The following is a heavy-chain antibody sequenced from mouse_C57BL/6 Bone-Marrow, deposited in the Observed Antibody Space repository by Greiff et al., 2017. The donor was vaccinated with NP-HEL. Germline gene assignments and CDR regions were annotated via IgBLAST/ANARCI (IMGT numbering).Heavy chain of an antibody. D-gene: IGHD2-3*01. CDR2: IYLGNGYT. V-gene: IGHV1-58*01. CDR3: ARGDGYYLYAMDY. J-gene: IGHJ4*01. Sequence: VQLQQSGAELVRPGSSVKMSCKTSGYTFTSYGINWVKQRPGQGLEWIGYIYLGNGYTEYNEKFKGKATLTSDTSSSTAYMQLSSLTSEDSAIYFCARGDGYYLYAMDYWGQGTSVTVSS. CDR1: GYTFTSYG.